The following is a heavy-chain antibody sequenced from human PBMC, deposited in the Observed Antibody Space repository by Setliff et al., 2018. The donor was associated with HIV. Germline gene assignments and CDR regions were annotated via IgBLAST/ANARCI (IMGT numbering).Heavy chain of an antibody. D-gene: IGHD2-15*01. CDR3: ARVRYCSGGSCYGGEYWFDP. J-gene: IGHJ5*02. CDR1: GYTFTTYG. Sequence: GASVKVSCKASGYTFTTYGINWVRQAPGQGLEWIGVIHPSGGSTSYAQSFQDRVTMTRDTSTSTVYMELSSLRSEDTAVYYCARVRYCSGGSCYGGEYWFDPWGQGTLVTVSS. CDR2: IHPSGGST. V-gene: IGHV1-46*01.